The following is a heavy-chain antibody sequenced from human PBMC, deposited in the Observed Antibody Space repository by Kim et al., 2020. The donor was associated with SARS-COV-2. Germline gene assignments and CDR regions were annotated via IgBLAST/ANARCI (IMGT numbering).Heavy chain of an antibody. CDR2: IDPSDSYT. J-gene: IGHJ6*02. CDR1: GYSFTSYW. Sequence: GESLKISCKGSGYSFTSYWISWVRQMPGKGLEWMGRIDPSDSYTNYSPSFQGHVTISADKSISTAYLQWSSLKASDTAMYYCARGMCSSTSCYLVYYYGMDVWGQGTTVTVSS. CDR3: ARGMCSSTSCYLVYYYGMDV. D-gene: IGHD2-2*01. V-gene: IGHV5-10-1*01.